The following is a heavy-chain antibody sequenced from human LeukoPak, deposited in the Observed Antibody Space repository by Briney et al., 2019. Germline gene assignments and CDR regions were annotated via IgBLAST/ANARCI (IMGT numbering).Heavy chain of an antibody. CDR2: INHSGST. CDR3: ARGGRWPQSLHY. D-gene: IGHD5-24*01. Sequence: SETLSLTCAVYGGSFSGYYWSWIRQPPGKGLEWIGEINHSGSTNYNSSLKSRVTISVDTSKSQFSLKLSSVTATDTAVYYCARGGRWPQSLHYWGQGTLVTVSS. V-gene: IGHV4-34*01. CDR1: GGSFSGYY. J-gene: IGHJ4*02.